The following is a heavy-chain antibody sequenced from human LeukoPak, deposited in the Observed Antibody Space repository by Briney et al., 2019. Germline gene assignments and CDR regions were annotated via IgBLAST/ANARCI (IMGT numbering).Heavy chain of an antibody. CDR3: ARVDMGGSYYDSSGYYLDY. CDR1: GGSISSGSYY. D-gene: IGHD3-22*01. CDR2: IYTSGST. J-gene: IGHJ4*02. Sequence: SETLSLTCTVSGGSISSGSYYWSWIRQPAGKGLEWIGRIYTSGSTHYNPSLKSRVTISVDTSKNQFSLNPSSVTAADTAVYYCARVDMGGSYYDSSGYYLDYWGQGTLVTVSS. V-gene: IGHV4-61*02.